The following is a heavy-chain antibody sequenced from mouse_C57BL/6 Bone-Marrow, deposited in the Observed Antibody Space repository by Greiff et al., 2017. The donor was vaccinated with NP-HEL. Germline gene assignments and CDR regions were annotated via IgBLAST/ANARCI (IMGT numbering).Heavy chain of an antibody. J-gene: IGHJ2*01. CDR3: ARGYY. CDR1: GYSITSGYY. CDR2: ISYDGSN. Sequence: ESGPGLVKPSQSLSLTCSVPGYSITSGYYWNWIRQFPGNKLEWMGYISYDGSNNYNPSLKNRISITRDTSKNQFFLKLNSVTTEDTATYYCARGYYWGQGTTLTVSS. V-gene: IGHV3-6*01.